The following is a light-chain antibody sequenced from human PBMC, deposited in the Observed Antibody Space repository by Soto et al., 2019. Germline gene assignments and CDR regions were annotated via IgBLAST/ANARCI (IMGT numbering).Light chain of an antibody. Sequence: EIVLTQSPGTLSLSPGERATLSCRASQSVSSAYLAWYQQRPGQAPRLIIYAASTRATGIPDRFSGSGSGTDFTLTISRLEPEDFAVYYCQQSHNSFTFGQGTKVDIK. CDR1: QSVSSAY. V-gene: IGKV3-20*01. CDR3: QQSHNSFT. J-gene: IGKJ1*01. CDR2: AAS.